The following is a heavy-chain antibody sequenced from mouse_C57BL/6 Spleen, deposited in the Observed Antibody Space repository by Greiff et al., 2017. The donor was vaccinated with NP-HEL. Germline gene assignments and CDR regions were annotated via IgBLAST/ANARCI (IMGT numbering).Heavy chain of an antibody. V-gene: IGHV14-4*01. CDR3: TGRYYGNWFAY. D-gene: IGHD2-1*01. CDR2: IDPENGDT. J-gene: IGHJ3*01. Sequence: VQLQQSGAELVRPGASVKLSCTASGFNIKDDYMHWVKQRPEQGLEWIGWIDPENGDTEYASKFQGKATITADTSSNTAYLQLSSLTSEDTAVYYCTGRYYGNWFAYWGQGTLVTVSA. CDR1: GFNIKDDY.